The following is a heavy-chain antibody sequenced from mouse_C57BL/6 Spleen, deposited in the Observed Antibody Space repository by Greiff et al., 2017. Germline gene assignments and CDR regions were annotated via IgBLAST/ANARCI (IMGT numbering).Heavy chain of an antibody. D-gene: IGHD1-1*01. CDR1: GYTFTSYW. CDR3: ARDEGYYYGSSFY. Sequence: VQLQQSGTELVKPGASVKLSCKASGYTFTSYWMHWVKQRPGQGLEWIGNINPSNGGTNYNEKFKSKATLTVDKSSSTAYMQLSSLTSEDSAVYYCARDEGYYYGSSFYWGQGTTLTVSS. CDR2: INPSNGGT. V-gene: IGHV1-53*01. J-gene: IGHJ2*01.